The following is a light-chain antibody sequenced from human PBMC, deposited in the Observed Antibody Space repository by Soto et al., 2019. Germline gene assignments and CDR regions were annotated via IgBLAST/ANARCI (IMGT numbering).Light chain of an antibody. CDR1: QSVYSN. CDR2: DAS. V-gene: IGKV3-15*01. J-gene: IGKJ4*01. CDR3: RQYTNWPLA. Sequence: EIVMTQSPVTLSVSPGEGVTLSCRASQSVYSNLAWYQQKPGQAPRLLIDDASARAPDIPARFSGSGSGTDFTPTAGTLQSEEFEVYYCRQYTNWPLAFGGGTRVAVK.